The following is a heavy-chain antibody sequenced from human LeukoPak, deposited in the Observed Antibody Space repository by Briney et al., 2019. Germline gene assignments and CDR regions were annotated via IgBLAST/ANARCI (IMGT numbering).Heavy chain of an antibody. CDR2: IKQDGSEK. V-gene: IGHV3-7*01. Sequence: GGSLRLSCAASGFTFSSYWMSWVRQAPGKGLEWVANIKQDGSEKYYVDSVKGRFTISRDNAKNSLYLQMNSLRAEDTAVYYCARDLYYYDSSGYSGDYWGQGTLVTVSS. CDR3: ARDLYYYDSSGYSGDY. CDR1: GFTFSSYW. D-gene: IGHD3-22*01. J-gene: IGHJ4*02.